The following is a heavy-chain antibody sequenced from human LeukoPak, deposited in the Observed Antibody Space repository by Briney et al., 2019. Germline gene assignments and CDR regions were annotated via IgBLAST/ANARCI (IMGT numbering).Heavy chain of an antibody. CDR2: IYYSGST. CDR1: GGSMSSYF. D-gene: IGHD6-13*01. J-gene: IGHJ4*02. V-gene: IGHV4-59*01. CDR3: ARILGSSSWYYFDY. Sequence: PSETLSLTCTVSGGSMSSYFWSWVRQPPGKGLEWIGYIYYSGSTNYNPSLKSRVTISVDTSKNQFSLKLSSVTAADTAVYYCARILGSSSWYYFDYWGQGTLVTVSS.